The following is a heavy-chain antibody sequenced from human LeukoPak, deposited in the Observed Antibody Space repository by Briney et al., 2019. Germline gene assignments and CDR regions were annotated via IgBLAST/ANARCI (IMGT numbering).Heavy chain of an antibody. V-gene: IGHV4-30-4*01. Sequence: SQTLSLTCTVSGGSISSGDYYWSWIRQPPGKGLEWIGEINHSGSTNYNPSLKSRVTISVDTSKNQFSLKLSSVTAADTAVYYCARGSSGWSTEYFQHWGQGTLVTVSS. J-gene: IGHJ1*01. CDR3: ARGSSGWSTEYFQH. CDR2: INHSGST. D-gene: IGHD6-19*01. CDR1: GGSISSGDYY.